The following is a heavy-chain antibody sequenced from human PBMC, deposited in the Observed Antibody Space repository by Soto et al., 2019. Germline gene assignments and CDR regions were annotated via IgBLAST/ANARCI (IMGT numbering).Heavy chain of an antibody. V-gene: IGHV4-30-4*01. D-gene: IGHD3-10*01. Sequence: QVQLQESGPGLVKPSQTLSLTCTVSGGSISSGDYYWSWLRQPPGKGLAWIGYIYYSGSTYYNPSLKIRVTISVDTSKNQFSLKLSSVTAADTAVYYCAREVVGLLWFGESNDSRLRYYFDYWGQGTLGTVSS. CDR2: IYYSGST. CDR1: GGSISSGDYY. CDR3: AREVVGLLWFGESNDSRLRYYFDY. J-gene: IGHJ4*02.